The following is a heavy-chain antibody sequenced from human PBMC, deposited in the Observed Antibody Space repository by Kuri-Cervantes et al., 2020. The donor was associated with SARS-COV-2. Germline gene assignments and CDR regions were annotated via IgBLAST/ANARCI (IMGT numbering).Heavy chain of an antibody. J-gene: IGHJ5*02. D-gene: IGHD3-10*01. V-gene: IGHV4-34*01. CDR3: ARAGVLWFGAQGSTYNWFDP. Sequence: GSLRLSCAASGFTFSSYAMSWVRQPPGKGLEWIGEINHSGSTNYNPSLKSRVTISVDTSKNQFSLKLSSVTAADTAVYYCARAGVLWFGAQGSTYNWFDPWGQGTLVTVSS. CDR2: INHSGST. CDR1: GFTFSSYA.